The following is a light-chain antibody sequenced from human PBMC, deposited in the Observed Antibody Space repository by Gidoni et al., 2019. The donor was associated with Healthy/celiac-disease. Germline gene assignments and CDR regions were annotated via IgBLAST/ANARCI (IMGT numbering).Light chain of an antibody. CDR1: QCVSSSY. CDR2: GAS. V-gene: IGKV3-20*01. Sequence: ESVLTQSPGTLSLSPGERATLSCRASQCVSSSYLAWYQQKPGQAPRLLIYGASSRATGIPDRFSGSGSGTDFTLTISRLEPEDFAVYYCQQYGSSPMYTFGQGTKLEIK. J-gene: IGKJ2*01. CDR3: QQYGSSPMYT.